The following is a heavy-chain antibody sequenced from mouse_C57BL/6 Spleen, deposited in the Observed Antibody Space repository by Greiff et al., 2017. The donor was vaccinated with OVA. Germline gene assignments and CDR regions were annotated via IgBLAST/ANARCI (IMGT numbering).Heavy chain of an antibody. CDR1: GYTFTSYG. D-gene: IGHD1-1*01. J-gene: IGHJ2*01. Sequence: QVQLQQSGAELARPGASVKLSCKASGYTFTSYGISWVKQRTGQGLEWIGEISPRSGNTYYNEKFKGKATMTADKSSNTAYMELRILTSDDSAVYFCATTVVVDYWGQGTTLTVSS. CDR3: ATTVVVDY. V-gene: IGHV1-81*01. CDR2: ISPRSGNT.